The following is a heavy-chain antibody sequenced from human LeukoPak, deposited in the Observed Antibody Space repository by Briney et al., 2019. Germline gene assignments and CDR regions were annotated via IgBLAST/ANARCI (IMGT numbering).Heavy chain of an antibody. Sequence: SETLSLTCAVYGGSFSGYYWSWIRQPPGKGLEWIGEINHSGSTNYNPSLKSRVTISVDTSKNQFSLKLSSVTAADTAVYYCARRDSSGYHLGSWGQGTLVTVSS. J-gene: IGHJ5*02. CDR3: ARRDSSGYHLGS. D-gene: IGHD3-22*01. V-gene: IGHV4-34*01. CDR1: GGSFSGYY. CDR2: INHSGST.